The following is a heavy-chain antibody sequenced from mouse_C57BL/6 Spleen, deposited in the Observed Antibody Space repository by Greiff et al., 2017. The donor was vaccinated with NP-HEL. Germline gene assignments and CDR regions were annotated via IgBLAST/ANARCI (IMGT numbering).Heavy chain of an antibody. Sequence: VQLQQPGAELVMPGASVKLSCKASGYTFTSYWMHWVKQRPGQGLEWIGEIDPSDSYTNYNQKFKGKSTLTVDKSSSTAYMQLSSLTSEDSAVYYCASSSPWFAYWGQGTLVTVSA. D-gene: IGHD1-1*01. CDR3: ASSSPWFAY. V-gene: IGHV1-69*01. CDR2: IDPSDSYT. J-gene: IGHJ3*01. CDR1: GYTFTSYW.